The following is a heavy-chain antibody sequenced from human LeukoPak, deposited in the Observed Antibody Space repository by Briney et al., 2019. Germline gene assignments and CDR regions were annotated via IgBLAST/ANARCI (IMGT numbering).Heavy chain of an antibody. CDR2: IWYDGSNK. Sequence: GGSLRLSCAASGFTFSSYGMHWVRQAPGKGLEWVAVIWYDGSNKYYADSVKGRFTISRDNSKNTLYLQMNSLRAEDTAVYYCARGIPAVAGTCFDYWGQGTLVTVSS. V-gene: IGHV3-33*01. CDR1: GFTFSSYG. CDR3: ARGIPAVAGTCFDY. J-gene: IGHJ4*02. D-gene: IGHD6-19*01.